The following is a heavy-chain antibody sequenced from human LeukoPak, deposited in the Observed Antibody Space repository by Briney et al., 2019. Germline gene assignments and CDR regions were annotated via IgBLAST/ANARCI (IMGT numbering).Heavy chain of an antibody. D-gene: IGHD4-17*01. V-gene: IGHV3-23*01. CDR2: ISGSGDST. J-gene: IGHJ4*02. Sequence: QTGGSLRLSCAASGFTFSSYAMSWVRQAPGMGLGWVSSISGSGDSTSYADSLKGRFTISRDNSKNTLYLQMNSLRAEDTAMYYCARDLTVASPDYWGQGTLVTVSS. CDR3: ARDLTVASPDY. CDR1: GFTFSSYA.